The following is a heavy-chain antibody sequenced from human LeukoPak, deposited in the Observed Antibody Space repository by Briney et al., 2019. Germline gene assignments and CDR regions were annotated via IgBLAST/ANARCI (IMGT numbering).Heavy chain of an antibody. Sequence: ASVKVSCKASGYTFTSYDINWVRQATGQGLEWMGWMDPNSGNTGCAQKFQGRVTMTRNTSISKAYMELSSLRSEDTAVYYCARGRITMIVGPYWGQGTLVTVSS. CDR3: ARGRITMIVGPY. D-gene: IGHD3-22*01. CDR2: MDPNSGNT. CDR1: GYTFTSYD. J-gene: IGHJ4*02. V-gene: IGHV1-8*01.